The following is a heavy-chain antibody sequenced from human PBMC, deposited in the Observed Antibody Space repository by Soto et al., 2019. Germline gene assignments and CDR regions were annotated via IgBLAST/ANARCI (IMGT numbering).Heavy chain of an antibody. V-gene: IGHV4-39*01. J-gene: IGHJ4*02. D-gene: IGHD3-10*01. CDR1: GASISRGGFH. Sequence: PSETLSLTCAVSGASISRGGFHWGWIRQPPGQGLEWIGSLYSGSTYYNPSLKSRVTISADTSKNQCSLTLSSVTAADTAVYYCARRGSGHTFDSWGQGTLVTVSS. CDR2: LYSGST. CDR3: ARRGSGHTFDS.